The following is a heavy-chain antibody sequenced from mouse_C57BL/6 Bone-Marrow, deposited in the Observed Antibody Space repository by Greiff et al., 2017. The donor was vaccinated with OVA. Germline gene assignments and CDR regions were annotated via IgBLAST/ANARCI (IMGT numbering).Heavy chain of an antibody. V-gene: IGHV5-12*01. CDR1: GFTFSDYY. CDR2: ISNGGGST. D-gene: IGHD3-1*01. J-gene: IGHJ3*01. CDR3: ARGGYY. Sequence: EVQVVESGGGLVQPGGSLKLSCAASGFTFSDYYMYWVRQTPEKRLEWVAYISNGGGSTYYPDTVKGRFTISRDNAKNTLYLQMSRLKSEDTAMYYCARGGYYWGQGTLVTVSA.